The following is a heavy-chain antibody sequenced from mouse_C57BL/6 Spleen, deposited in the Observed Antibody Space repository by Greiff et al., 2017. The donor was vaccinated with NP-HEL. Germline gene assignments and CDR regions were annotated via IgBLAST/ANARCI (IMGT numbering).Heavy chain of an antibody. Sequence: EVKLMESGGDLVKPGGSLKLSCAASGFTFSSYGMSWVRQTPDKRLEWVATISSGGSYTYYPDSVKGRFTISRDNAKNTLYLQMSSLKSEDTAMYYCARVWDAYWYFDVWGTGTTVTVSS. CDR2: ISSGGSYT. CDR1: GFTFSSYG. CDR3: ARVWDAYWYFDV. V-gene: IGHV5-6*01. D-gene: IGHD4-1*01. J-gene: IGHJ1*03.